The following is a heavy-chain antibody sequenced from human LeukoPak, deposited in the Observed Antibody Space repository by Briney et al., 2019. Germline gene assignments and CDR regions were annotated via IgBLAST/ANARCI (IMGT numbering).Heavy chain of an antibody. CDR1: GGSISSFY. J-gene: IGHJ5*02. D-gene: IGHD3-16*02. Sequence: SETLSLTCSVSGGSISSFYWSWIRQPAGKGLEGIGHIYTSGSTNDSPSLKSRVTMSVDTSTNQFSLKLSSVTAADTAVYYCARGRSITFGGVIIRYWFDPWGQGTLVTVSS. CDR3: ARGRSITFGGVIIRYWFDP. V-gene: IGHV4-4*07. CDR2: IYTSGST.